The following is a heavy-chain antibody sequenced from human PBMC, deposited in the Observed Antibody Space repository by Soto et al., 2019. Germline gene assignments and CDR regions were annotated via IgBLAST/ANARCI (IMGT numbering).Heavy chain of an antibody. Sequence: PSETLSLTCTVSGGSISSYYLSWIRQPPGKGLEWIGYIYYSGSTSYNPSLKSRVTISVDTSKNQFSLKLSSVTAADTAVYYCAREGYCSSTSCYETFFDIWGQGTMVTVSS. D-gene: IGHD2-2*01. CDR3: AREGYCSSTSCYETFFDI. CDR1: GGSISSYY. J-gene: IGHJ3*02. CDR2: IYYSGST. V-gene: IGHV4-59*01.